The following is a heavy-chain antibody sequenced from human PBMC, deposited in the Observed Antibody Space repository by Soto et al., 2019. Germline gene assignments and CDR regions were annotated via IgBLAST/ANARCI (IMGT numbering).Heavy chain of an antibody. J-gene: IGHJ6*02. CDR2: IIPISGKA. D-gene: IGHD2-2*01. V-gene: IGHV1-69*01. Sequence: QVQLVQSGAEVKKPGSSVKVSCKASGGTFSSYAISWVRQAPGQGLEWRGGIIPISGKANYAQKFQCRVTITADESTSTAYMELSSLRSEDTAVYYCARSQGSSTSLEIYYYYYYGMDVWGQGTTVTVSS. CDR3: ARSQGSSTSLEIYYYYYYGMDV. CDR1: GGTFSSYA.